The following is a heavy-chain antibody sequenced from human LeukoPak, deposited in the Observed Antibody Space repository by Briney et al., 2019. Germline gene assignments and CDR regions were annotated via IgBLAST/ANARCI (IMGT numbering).Heavy chain of an antibody. CDR2: ISGGGGDTT. CDR1: GFTFSRYS. D-gene: IGHD3-22*01. CDR3: AREPRDSDSWVDY. V-gene: IGHV3-48*02. Sequence: GGSLRLSCGGSGFTFSRYSMNWVGQAPGKGLEGVSYISGGGGDTTLYADSVKGRCTISRDNAKNSLYLQMNNLREEDTAVYYCAREPRDSDSWVDYWGQGTLVTVSS. J-gene: IGHJ4*02.